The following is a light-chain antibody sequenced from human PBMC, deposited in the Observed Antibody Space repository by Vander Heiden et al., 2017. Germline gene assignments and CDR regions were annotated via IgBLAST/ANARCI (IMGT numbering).Light chain of an antibody. J-gene: IGKJ2*01. CDR3: QQYYSYPQT. Sequence: AIRMTQSPSSFSASPGDRVTITCRASQGISSYLAWYQQKPGKAPKLLIYAASTLQSGVPSRFSGSGSGTDFTLTISCLQSEDVATYYCQQYYSYPQTFGQGTKLEIK. CDR2: AAS. CDR1: QGISSY. V-gene: IGKV1-8*01.